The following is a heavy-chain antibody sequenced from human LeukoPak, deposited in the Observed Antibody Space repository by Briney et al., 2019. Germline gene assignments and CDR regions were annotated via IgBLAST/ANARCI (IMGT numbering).Heavy chain of an antibody. Sequence: GGSLRLSCAASGFTFSSYGMHWVRQAPGKGLEWVAVISYDGSNKYYADSVKGRFTISRDNSKNTLYLQMNSLRAEDTAVYYCAKAYYYGSGSYYPYYGMDVWGQGTTVTVSS. CDR1: GFTFSSYG. CDR3: AKAYYYGSGSYYPYYGMDV. V-gene: IGHV3-30*18. J-gene: IGHJ6*02. CDR2: ISYDGSNK. D-gene: IGHD3-10*01.